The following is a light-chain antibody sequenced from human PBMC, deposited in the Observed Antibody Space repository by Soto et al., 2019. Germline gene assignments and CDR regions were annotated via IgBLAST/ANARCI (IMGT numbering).Light chain of an antibody. Sequence: QSVLTQSPAVSAAPGQKVTISCSGSSSNIGKNYVSWYQQHPGTAPKLLIYENDKRPSGIPDRFAGSKSGTSATLGITGLQTGYEADYYCGPWDSGLNAGVFGGGTKLTVL. J-gene: IGLJ3*02. CDR1: SSNIGKNY. CDR2: END. V-gene: IGLV1-51*02. CDR3: GPWDSGLNAGV.